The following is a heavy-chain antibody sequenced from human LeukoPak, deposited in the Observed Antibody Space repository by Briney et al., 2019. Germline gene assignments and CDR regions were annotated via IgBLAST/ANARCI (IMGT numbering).Heavy chain of an antibody. J-gene: IGHJ4*02. V-gene: IGHV4-4*02. CDR1: GGSISSSNW. CDR2: IYHSGST. Sequence: SETLSLTCAVSGGSISSSNWWSRVRQPPGKGLEWIGEIYHSGSTNYNPSLKSRVTISVDKSKNQFSLKLSSVTAADTAVYYCARWHCSGGSCYFDYWGQGTLVTVSS. D-gene: IGHD2-15*01. CDR3: ARWHCSGGSCYFDY.